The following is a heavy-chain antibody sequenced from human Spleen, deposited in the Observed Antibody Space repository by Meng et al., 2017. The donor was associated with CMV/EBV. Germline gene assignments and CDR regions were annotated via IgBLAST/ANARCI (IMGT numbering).Heavy chain of an antibody. CDR3: ARIFDCSSTSCLDY. CDR1: EFPFSTYN. J-gene: IGHJ4*02. V-gene: IGHV3-21*01. D-gene: IGHD2-2*01. Sequence: SEFPFSTYNITWVRQPPGKGLEWVSSISSSSPYIYYADSVKGRFTISRDDAKNSLYLQMNSLRAEDTAVYYCARIFDCSSTSCLDYWGQGTLVTVSS. CDR2: ISSSSPYI.